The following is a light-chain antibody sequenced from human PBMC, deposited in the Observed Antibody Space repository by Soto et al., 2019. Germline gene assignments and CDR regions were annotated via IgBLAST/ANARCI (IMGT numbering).Light chain of an antibody. V-gene: IGKV3-15*01. CDR1: QSFSSN. CDR3: QQYNTWPPVT. Sequence: EIVMTQSPSTLSVSAGERATISCRASQSFSSNLAWYQQKPGQAPRLLIYGASTMATGIPARFSGSGSGTEFTLPISSLQSEDFAVYYCQQYNTWPPVTFGGGTKVEIK. J-gene: IGKJ4*01. CDR2: GAS.